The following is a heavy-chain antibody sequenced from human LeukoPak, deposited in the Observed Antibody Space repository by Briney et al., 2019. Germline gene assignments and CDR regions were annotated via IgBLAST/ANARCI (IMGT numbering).Heavy chain of an antibody. CDR3: AKDRDSSGFAHYFDY. J-gene: IGHJ4*02. CDR2: IGRNSHII. CDR1: GFTFNDYA. Sequence: PGRSLRLSCAAPGFTFNDYAMHWVRQAPGKGLEWVSGIGRNSHIIGYEDSVKGRFTISRDNARNSLSLQMNSLRAEDTAFYYCAKDRDSSGFAHYFDYWGQGILVTVSS. D-gene: IGHD3-22*01. V-gene: IGHV3-9*01.